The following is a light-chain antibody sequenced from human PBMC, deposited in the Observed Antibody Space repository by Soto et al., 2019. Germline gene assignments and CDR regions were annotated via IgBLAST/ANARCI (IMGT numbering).Light chain of an antibody. V-gene: IGKV3-20*01. CDR1: QSVGSY. CDR3: QHYGGSPWT. J-gene: IGKJ1*01. CDR2: TTS. Sequence: DIVLTQSPGTLSLSPGERATLSCRASQSVGSYLAWYQQKPGQAPRLLIYTTSNRATDIPDRFSGSGSGTDFTLTISSLEPEAFAVYYCQHYGGSPWTFGQGTKVEI.